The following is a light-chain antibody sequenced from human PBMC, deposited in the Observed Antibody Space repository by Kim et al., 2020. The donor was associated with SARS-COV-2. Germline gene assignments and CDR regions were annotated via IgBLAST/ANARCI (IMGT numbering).Light chain of an antibody. V-gene: IGKV1-39*01. CDR3: QQTSSAPRT. CDR2: TAS. CDR1: QDISRY. J-gene: IGKJ1*01. Sequence: DILMTQSPSSLSASVGDRVTITCRASQDISRYLNWYQQKPGKAPKLLIYTASSLQSGVPSRFTGSGSETDFTLTITRLQPEDFATYYCQQTSSAPRTFGQGTKVDIK.